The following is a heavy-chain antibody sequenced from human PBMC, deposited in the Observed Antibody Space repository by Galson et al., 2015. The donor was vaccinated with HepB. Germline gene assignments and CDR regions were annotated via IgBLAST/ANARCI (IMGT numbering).Heavy chain of an antibody. CDR2: IGALDDRT. Sequence: SVKVSCKASGYTFTRYGFAWVRQVPGQGLEWMGWIGALDDRTNYAQKFQGRLTVSRDISASTAYMELSRLRSEDTAVYYCAREGATGYPFDTFDIWGQGTMVTVSS. CDR1: GYTFTRYG. J-gene: IGHJ3*02. V-gene: IGHV1-18*01. CDR3: AREGATGYPFDTFDI. D-gene: IGHD5-12*01.